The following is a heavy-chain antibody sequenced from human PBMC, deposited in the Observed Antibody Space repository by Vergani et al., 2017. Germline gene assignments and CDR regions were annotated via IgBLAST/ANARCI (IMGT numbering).Heavy chain of an antibody. V-gene: IGHV5-51*01. Sequence: EVQLVQSGAEVKKPGESLKISCPISGYSFTNYWIGWVRQMPGKGLEWMGIIHPADSDTRYSPSVQGQVTISVDKSISTAYLQRSSLRASDSAMYYCARLYGRDSSGSKYFDYWGQGTLVTVSS. D-gene: IGHD3-22*01. CDR2: IHPADSDT. CDR1: GYSFTNYW. CDR3: ARLYGRDSSGSKYFDY. J-gene: IGHJ4*02.